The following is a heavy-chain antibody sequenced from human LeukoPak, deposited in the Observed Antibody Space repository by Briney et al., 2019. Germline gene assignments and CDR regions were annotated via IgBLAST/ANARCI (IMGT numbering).Heavy chain of an antibody. V-gene: IGHV4-59*12. CDR2: IYYSGST. Sequence: SETLSLTCTVSGGSISSYYWSWIRQPPGKGLEWIGYIYYSGSTNYNPSLKSRVTISVDTSKNQFSLKLSSVTAADTAVYYCARFRTYCSSTSCYYGRYDAFDIWGQGTMVTVSS. CDR1: GGSISSYY. CDR3: ARFRTYCSSTSCYYGRYDAFDI. J-gene: IGHJ3*02. D-gene: IGHD2-2*01.